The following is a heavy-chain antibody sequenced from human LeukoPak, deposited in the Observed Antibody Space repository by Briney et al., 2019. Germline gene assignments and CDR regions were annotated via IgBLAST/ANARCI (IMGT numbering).Heavy chain of an antibody. V-gene: IGHV1-46*01. CDR3: ASGLPRSPASYYMDV. CDR2: INPSGGST. J-gene: IGHJ6*03. D-gene: IGHD5-18*01. CDR1: GYTFTSYG. Sequence: ASVKVSCKASGYTFTSYGISWVRQAPGEGLEWMGIINPSGGSTSYAQKFQGRVTMTRDMSTSTVYMELSSLRSEDTAVYYCASGLPRSPASYYMDVWGKGTTVTVSS.